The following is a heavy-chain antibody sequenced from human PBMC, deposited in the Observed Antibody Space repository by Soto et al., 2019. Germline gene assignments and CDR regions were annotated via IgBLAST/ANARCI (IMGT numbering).Heavy chain of an antibody. CDR1: GDSISGSPYY. V-gene: IGHV4-39*01. J-gene: IGHJ4*02. D-gene: IGHD2-2*01. Sequence: QLQLQESGPGLVKPSETLSLTCTVSGDSISGSPYYWAWLRQSTGKGLEWIASIHYTGTTYYSPSLQSRLTLAVDTYKNQFSLKVNPMTAADTAVYYCARWDSGANWISTTCYATFEHWGQGTLLTVSS. CDR3: ARWDSGANWISTTCYATFEH. CDR2: IHYTGTT.